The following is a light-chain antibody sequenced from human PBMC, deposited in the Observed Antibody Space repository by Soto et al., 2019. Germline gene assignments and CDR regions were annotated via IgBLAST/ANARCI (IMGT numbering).Light chain of an antibody. CDR3: PRRTNRPPRT. CDR1: ERVDIY. J-gene: IGKJ4*01. V-gene: IGKV3-11*01. Sequence: ETVLTQSPATLSLSPGETATLSCRASERVDIYLAGYQQKPGQAPRLLIYHASNRATGIPAKFSGSGSGTDFTLTISSLEPEGSAVCYCPRRTNRPPRTFGGGTRVEI. CDR2: HAS.